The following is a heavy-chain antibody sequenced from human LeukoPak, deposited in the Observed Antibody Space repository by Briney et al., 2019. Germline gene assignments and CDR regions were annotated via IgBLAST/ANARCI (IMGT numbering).Heavy chain of an antibody. CDR2: INPSAGST. V-gene: IGHV1-46*01. D-gene: IGHD3-10*01. J-gene: IGHJ6*02. CDR3: ARDGMVRGGYGMDV. Sequence: ASVKVSCKASGYTFTSYYMHWVRQAPGQGLEWMGIINPSAGSTSYAQKFQGRVTMTRDTSTSTVYMGLSSLRSEETAVYYCARDGMVRGGYGMDVWGQGTTVTVSS. CDR1: GYTFTSYY.